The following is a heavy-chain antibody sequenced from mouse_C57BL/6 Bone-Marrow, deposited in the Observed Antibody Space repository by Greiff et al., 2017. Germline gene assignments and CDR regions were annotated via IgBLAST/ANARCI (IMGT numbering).Heavy chain of an antibody. CDR1: GYTFTSYW. D-gene: IGHD1-1*01. CDR3: AREDEYGSSYGWYFEV. Sequence: QVQLQQPGAELVMPGASVKLSCKASGYTFTSYWMHWVQQRPGQGLEWIGEIDPSDSYTNYNQKFKGKSTLTVDTSSIPASMQLTHLTSEASAVFYSAREDEYGSSYGWYFEVWGTGTTVTVAS. J-gene: IGHJ1*03. CDR2: IDPSDSYT. V-gene: IGHV1-69*01.